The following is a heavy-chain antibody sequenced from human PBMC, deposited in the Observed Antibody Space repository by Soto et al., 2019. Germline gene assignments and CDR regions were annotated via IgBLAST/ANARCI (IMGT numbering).Heavy chain of an antibody. Sequence: PGGSLRLSCAASGFTFSSYAMSWVRQPPGKGLEWVSAISGSGSSTYYADSVKGRFTISRDNSKNTLYLQMNSLRAEDTAVYYCAKDWAYYYGSGSYPGAAFDIWGHGSMVTVS. D-gene: IGHD3-10*01. CDR1: GFTFSSYA. V-gene: IGHV3-23*01. J-gene: IGHJ3*02. CDR2: ISGSGSST. CDR3: AKDWAYYYGSGSYPGAAFDI.